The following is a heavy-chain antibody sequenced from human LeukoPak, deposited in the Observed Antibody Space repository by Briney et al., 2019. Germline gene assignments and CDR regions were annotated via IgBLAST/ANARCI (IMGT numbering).Heavy chain of an antibody. CDR1: VGSISSYY. Sequence: PSERLSLTRTVSVGSISSYYWSWIRQPPGKGREWIGCIYYSGSTNYNPSLKSRVTITLDTSKNQFPLKLSSVTAADTAVFYCARGRKRYFDWAGAFDIWGQKTMVTVSS. D-gene: IGHD3-9*01. V-gene: IGHV4-59*01. CDR2: IYYSGST. CDR3: ARGRKRYFDWAGAFDI. J-gene: IGHJ3*02.